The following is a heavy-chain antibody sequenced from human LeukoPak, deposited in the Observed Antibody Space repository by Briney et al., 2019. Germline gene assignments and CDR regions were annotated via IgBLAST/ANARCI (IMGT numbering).Heavy chain of an antibody. J-gene: IGHJ6*02. CDR3: ARVSITLVRGVTYYYCMDV. D-gene: IGHD3-10*01. Sequence: ASVKVSCKASGYTFINYGIHWVRQAPGQGPEWMGWISVYIGNTNYAQNLQGRITMTTDTSTSTAYMELRSLRSDDTAVYYCARVSITLVRGVTYYYCMDVWGQGTTVTVSS. V-gene: IGHV1-18*01. CDR1: GYTFINYG. CDR2: ISVYIGNT.